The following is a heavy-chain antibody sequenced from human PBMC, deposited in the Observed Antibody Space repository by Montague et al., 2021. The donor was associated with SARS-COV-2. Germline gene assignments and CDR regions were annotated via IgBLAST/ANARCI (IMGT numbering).Heavy chain of an antibody. CDR2: SGST. D-gene: IGHD5-24*01. J-gene: IGHJ4*02. CDR3: ARVFPRWLQFNPYFYY. V-gene: IGHV4-59*01. Sequence: SGSTNYKPSLKSRVTISVDTSKNQFSLKLSSVTAADTAVYNCARVFPRWLQFNPYFYYWGQGTLVTVSS.